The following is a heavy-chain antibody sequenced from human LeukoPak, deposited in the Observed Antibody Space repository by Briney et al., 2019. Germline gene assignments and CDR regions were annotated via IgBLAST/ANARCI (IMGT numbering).Heavy chain of an antibody. CDR1: GFTFSSYS. Sequence: GGSLRLSCAASGFTFSSYSMNWVRQAPGKGLEWVSYISSSSTIYYADSVKGRFTISRDNAKNSLYLQMNSLRDEDTAVYYCARDPGRGSYYFDYWGQGTLVTVSS. V-gene: IGHV3-48*02. D-gene: IGHD1-26*01. CDR2: ISSSSTI. CDR3: ARDPGRGSYYFDY. J-gene: IGHJ4*02.